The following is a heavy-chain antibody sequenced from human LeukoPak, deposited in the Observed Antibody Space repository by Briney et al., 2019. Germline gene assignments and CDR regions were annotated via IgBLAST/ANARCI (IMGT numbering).Heavy chain of an antibody. CDR1: GGTFSSYA. V-gene: IGHV1-69*05. J-gene: IGHJ4*02. CDR2: IIPIFSTA. Sequence: SVKVSCKASGGTFSSYAISWVRQAPGQGLEWMGRIIPIFSTANYAQKFQGRVTITTDESTSTAYMELSSLRSEDTAVYYCARDPLSDPPGDYWGQGTLVTVSS. CDR3: ARDPLSDPPGDY.